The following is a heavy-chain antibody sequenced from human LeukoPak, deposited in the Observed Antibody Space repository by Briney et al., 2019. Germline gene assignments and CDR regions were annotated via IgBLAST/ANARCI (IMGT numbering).Heavy chain of an antibody. V-gene: IGHV4-59*12. J-gene: IGHJ5*02. Sequence: SETLSLTCTASGGSISSYYWSWIRQPPGKGLVWIGYIYYRGNTNYNPSLKSRVTISVDTSKNQFSLKLSSVTAADTAVYYCARAATFVETNWFDPWGQGTLVTVSS. D-gene: IGHD2/OR15-2a*01. CDR3: ARAATFVETNWFDP. CDR2: IYYRGNT. CDR1: GGSISSYY.